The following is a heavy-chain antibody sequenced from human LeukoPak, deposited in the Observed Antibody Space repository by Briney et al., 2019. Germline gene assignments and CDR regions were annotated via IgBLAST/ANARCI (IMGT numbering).Heavy chain of an antibody. V-gene: IGHV4-38-2*01. Sequence: SETLSLTCAVSGYSISSGYYWGWIRQPPGKGLEWSGSIYHSGSTYYNPSLKSRVTISVDTSKNQFSLKLSSVTAADTAVYYCARCHYSQLHGGRAFDIWGQGTMVTVSS. CDR2: IYHSGST. CDR1: GYSISSGYY. J-gene: IGHJ3*02. CDR3: ARCHYSQLHGGRAFDI. D-gene: IGHD2-2*01.